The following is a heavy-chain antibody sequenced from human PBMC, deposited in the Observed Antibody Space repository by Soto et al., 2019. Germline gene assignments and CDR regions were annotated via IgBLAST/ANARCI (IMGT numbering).Heavy chain of an antibody. D-gene: IGHD3-10*01. Sequence: SVKVSCKASGGTFSSYAISWVRQAPGQGLEWMGGIIPIFGTANYAQKFQGRVTITADESTSTAYMELSSLRSEDTAVYYCARDSYYGSIFDFDIWGQGTMVTVSS. J-gene: IGHJ3*02. CDR2: IIPIFGTA. CDR3: ARDSYYGSIFDFDI. V-gene: IGHV1-69*13. CDR1: GGTFSSYA.